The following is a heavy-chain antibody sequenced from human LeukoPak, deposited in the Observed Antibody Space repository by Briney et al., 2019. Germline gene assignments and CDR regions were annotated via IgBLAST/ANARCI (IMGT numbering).Heavy chain of an antibody. V-gene: IGHV4-39*07. J-gene: IGHJ6*03. CDR1: AGSISSSSYY. Sequence: PSETLSLTCTVSAGSISSSSYYWGWLRQPPGKGLEWIGSIYYSGSTYYHQSLKRSIPISVDTAKNQFSLKLSSVTAADTAVYYCARVDVGCNSPWYYYYYMDVWGKGTTVTVSS. CDR2: IYYSGST. CDR3: ARVDVGCNSPWYYYYYMDV. D-gene: IGHD4-23*01.